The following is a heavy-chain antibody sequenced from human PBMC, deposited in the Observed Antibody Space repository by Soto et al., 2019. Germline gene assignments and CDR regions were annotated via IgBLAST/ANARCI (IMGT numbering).Heavy chain of an antibody. D-gene: IGHD6-19*01. CDR2: IRSKAYGGTT. V-gene: IGHV3-49*03. CDR1: GFTFGDYA. Sequence: GGSLRLSCTASGFTFGDYAMSWFRQAPGKGLEWVGFIRSKAYGGTTEYAASVKGRFTISRDDSKSIAYLQMNSLKTEDTAVYYCTGAGYSSGWYGVDWFDPWGQGTLVTVSS. CDR3: TGAGYSSGWYGVDWFDP. J-gene: IGHJ5*02.